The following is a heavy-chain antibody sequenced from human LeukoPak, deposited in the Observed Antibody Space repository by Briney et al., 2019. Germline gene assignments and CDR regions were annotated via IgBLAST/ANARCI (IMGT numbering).Heavy chain of an antibody. V-gene: IGHV3-15*05. CDR2: IKSKTDGGTT. CDR1: GFTFSNAW. CDR3: ARSIFGVVISDY. D-gene: IGHD3-3*01. J-gene: IGHJ4*02. Sequence: GGSLRLSCAASGFTFSNAWMSWVRQAPGKGLEWVGRIKSKTDGGTTDYAAPVKGRFTISRDNAKNSLYLQMNSLRAEDTALYYCARSIFGVVISDYWGQGTLVTVSS.